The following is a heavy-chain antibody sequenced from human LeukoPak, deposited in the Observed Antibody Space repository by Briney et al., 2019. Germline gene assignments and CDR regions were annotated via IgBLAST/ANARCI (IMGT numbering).Heavy chain of an antibody. CDR3: ARDNEIYGMDV. CDR1: GFTVSSNY. CDR2: IYSGGST. Sequence: PGGSLRLSCAASGFTVSSNYMSWVRQAPGKGLEWVSVIYSGGSTYYADSVKGRFTISRDNSKNTLYLQMNSLRAEDTAVYYCARDNEIYGMDVWGQGTTVTVSS. V-gene: IGHV3-53*01. D-gene: IGHD2-8*01. J-gene: IGHJ6*02.